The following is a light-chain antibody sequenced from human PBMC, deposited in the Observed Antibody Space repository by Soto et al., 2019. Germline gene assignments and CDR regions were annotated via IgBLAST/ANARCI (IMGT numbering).Light chain of an antibody. J-gene: IGKJ4*01. V-gene: IGKV3-15*01. Sequence: EIVMTQSPATLSVSPGERATLSCRASQSVSSNLAWYQQKPGQAPRLLIYGASTRATGIPARFSGSGSWTEFTLTISSLQSEDFAVYYCKQYNNWPPLTFGGGTKVEIK. CDR3: KQYNNWPPLT. CDR2: GAS. CDR1: QSVSSN.